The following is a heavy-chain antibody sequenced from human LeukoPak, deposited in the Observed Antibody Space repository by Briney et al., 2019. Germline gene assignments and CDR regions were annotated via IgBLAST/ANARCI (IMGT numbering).Heavy chain of an antibody. CDR2: ISSSSSYI. D-gene: IGHD2-2*02. CDR3: ARYCSSTSCYTHRVY. Sequence: PGGSLRLSCAASGFTFSSYSMNWVRQAPGKGLEWVSSISSSSSYIYHADSVKGRFTISRDNAKNSLYLQMNSLRAEDTAVYYCARYCSSTSCYTHRVYWGQGTLVTVSS. J-gene: IGHJ4*02. V-gene: IGHV3-21*01. CDR1: GFTFSSYS.